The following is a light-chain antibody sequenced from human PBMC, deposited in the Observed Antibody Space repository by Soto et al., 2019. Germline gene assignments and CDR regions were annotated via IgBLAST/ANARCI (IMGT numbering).Light chain of an antibody. CDR1: TGAVTSGHY. J-gene: IGLJ2*01. V-gene: IGLV7-46*01. CDR3: LLSYSGARQGV. Sequence: QAVVTQEPSLTVSPGGTVTLTCGSSTGAVTSGHYPYWFQQKPGQAPRTLIYDTSNKHSWTPARFSGSLLGGKAALTLSGAQPKDEAEYYCLLSYSGARQGVFGGGTKLTVL. CDR2: DTS.